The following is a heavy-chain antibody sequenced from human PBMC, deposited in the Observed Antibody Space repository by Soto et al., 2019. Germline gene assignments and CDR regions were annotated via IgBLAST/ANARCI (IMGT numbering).Heavy chain of an antibody. Sequence: PGGSLRLSCAASGFTFSSYAMSWVRQAPGKGLEWVSAISGSGGSTYYADSVKGRFTISRDNSKNTLYLQMNSLRAEDTAVYYCAKTLPTYCSSTSCYIPSFFDYWGQGTLVTVSS. CDR3: AKTLPTYCSSTSCYIPSFFDY. CDR1: GFTFSSYA. CDR2: ISGSGGST. J-gene: IGHJ4*02. V-gene: IGHV3-23*01. D-gene: IGHD2-2*02.